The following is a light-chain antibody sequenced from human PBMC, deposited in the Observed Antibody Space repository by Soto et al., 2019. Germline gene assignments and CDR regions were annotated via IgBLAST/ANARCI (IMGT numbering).Light chain of an antibody. CDR3: QQYYSYPPLT. CDR2: AAS. Sequence: AIRMTQSPSSLSASTGDRVTITCRASQGISSYLAWYQQKPGKAPKLLIYAASTLQSGVPSRFSGSGSGTDFTLTISRLQSEDFATYCCQQYYSYPPLTFGGGTKVQIK. CDR1: QGISSY. V-gene: IGKV1-8*01. J-gene: IGKJ4*01.